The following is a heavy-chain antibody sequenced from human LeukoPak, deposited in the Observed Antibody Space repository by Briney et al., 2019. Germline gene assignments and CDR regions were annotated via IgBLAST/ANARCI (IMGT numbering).Heavy chain of an antibody. CDR1: AFTFSNAW. V-gene: IGHV3-15*01. D-gene: IGHD2-15*01. J-gene: IGHJ4*02. CDR2: IKSKTDGGTT. CDR3: TTEERVSSGYCSGGSCYIDY. Sequence: GGSLRLSCAASAFTFSNAWMNWVRQAPGKGLEWVGRIKSKTDGGTTDYAAPVKGRFTISRDDSKNTLYLQMNSLKTEDTAVYYCTTEERVSSGYCSGGSCYIDYWGQGTLVTVSP.